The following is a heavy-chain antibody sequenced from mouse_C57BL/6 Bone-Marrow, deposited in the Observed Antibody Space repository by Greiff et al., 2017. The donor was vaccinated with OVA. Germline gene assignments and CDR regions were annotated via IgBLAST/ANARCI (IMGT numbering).Heavy chain of an antibody. CDR2: ISDGGSYT. J-gene: IGHJ2*01. D-gene: IGHD4-1*01. Sequence: EVQLHQSGGGLVKPGGSLKLSCAASGFTFSSYAMPWVRQTPEKRLEWVAPISDGGSYTYYPANVKGRFTISRDNAKNNLYLQMSHLKSEDTAMYYCARATGGYWGQGTTLTVSS. CDR1: GFTFSSYA. CDR3: ARATGGY. V-gene: IGHV5-4*01.